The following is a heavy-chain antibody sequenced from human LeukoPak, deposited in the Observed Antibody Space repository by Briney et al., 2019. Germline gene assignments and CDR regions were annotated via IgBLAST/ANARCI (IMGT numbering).Heavy chain of an antibody. CDR1: GFTFSSYV. J-gene: IGHJ4*02. Sequence: GGSLRLSCAASGFTFSSYVMSWFRQAPGKGLEWVGFIRSKTYGGTGEYAASVKGRFTISRDDSKSIAHLQMNSLKTEDTAVYYCTRSESGTYKGGFDFWGQGTLVTVSS. D-gene: IGHD1-26*01. CDR2: IRSKTYGGTG. CDR3: TRSESGTYKGGFDF. V-gene: IGHV3-49*03.